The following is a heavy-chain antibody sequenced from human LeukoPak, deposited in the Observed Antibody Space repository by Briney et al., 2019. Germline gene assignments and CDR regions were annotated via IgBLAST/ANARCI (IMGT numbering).Heavy chain of an antibody. D-gene: IGHD3-16*01. CDR3: VREGAVPGIDP. CDR2: ISYDGST. Sequence: PSETLSLTCTVSGGSISSYYWSWIRQPPGKGLEWIAAISYDGSTDYKSTLQSRLTISRDTSKNEFSLRLTSVTATDTAVYYCVREGAVPGIDPWGQGTLVTVSS. CDR1: GGSISSYY. J-gene: IGHJ5*02. V-gene: IGHV4-59*12.